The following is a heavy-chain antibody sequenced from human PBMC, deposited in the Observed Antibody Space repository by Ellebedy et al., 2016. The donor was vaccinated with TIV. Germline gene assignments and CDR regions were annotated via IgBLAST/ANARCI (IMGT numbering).Heavy chain of an antibody. D-gene: IGHD3-10*01. CDR1: GFPFSSYW. J-gene: IGHJ4*02. CDR3: ARAGSYLSEAVFY. CDR2: MDSGGSTT. Sequence: GESLKISXAASGFPFSSYWMHWVRQAPGKGLVWVSRMDSGGSTTDYADSVKGRFTISRDNAKNTLYLQMDSLRAEDTAVYYCARAGSYLSEAVFYWGQGTLVTVSS. V-gene: IGHV3-74*01.